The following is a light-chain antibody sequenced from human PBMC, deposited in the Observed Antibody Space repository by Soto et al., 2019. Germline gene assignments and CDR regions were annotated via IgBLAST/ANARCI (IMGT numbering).Light chain of an antibody. J-gene: IGKJ2*01. Sequence: DVAMTQSPLSLPVTLGQPASISCRSSQSLTYSDGNTYLNWFHLRPGQSPRRLIYKVSNRDSGVPDRFSGSGSGTDFTLEISRVEAEDVGVYWPPYTFGQGTKLEIK. CDR2: KVS. V-gene: IGKV2-30*01. CDR1: QSLTYSDGNTY. CDR3: PYT.